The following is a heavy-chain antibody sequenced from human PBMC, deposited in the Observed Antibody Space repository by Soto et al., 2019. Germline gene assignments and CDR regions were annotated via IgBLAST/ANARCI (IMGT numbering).Heavy chain of an antibody. D-gene: IGHD3-3*01. Sequence: QVQLVESGGGVVQPGRSLRLSCAASGFTFSSYGMHWVRQAPGKGLEWVAVISYDGSNKYHADSVKGRFTISRDNSKNTLYLQMNSLRAEDTAVYYCAKDPHDFWSGYYLYYYYYYGMDVWGQGTTVTVSS. J-gene: IGHJ6*02. CDR1: GFTFSSYG. CDR3: AKDPHDFWSGYYLYYYYYYGMDV. V-gene: IGHV3-30*18. CDR2: ISYDGSNK.